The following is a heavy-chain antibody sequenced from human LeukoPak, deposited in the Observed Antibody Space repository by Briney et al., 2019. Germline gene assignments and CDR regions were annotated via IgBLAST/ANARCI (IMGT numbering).Heavy chain of an antibody. CDR1: GFTFSSYA. J-gene: IGHJ6*02. D-gene: IGHD1-1*01. CDR2: ISYDGSNK. CDR3: ARGPAWNDVFYYYGMDV. V-gene: IGHV3-30-3*01. Sequence: PGRSLRLSCAASGFTFSSYAMHWVRQAPGKGLEWVAVISYDGSNKYYADSVKGRFTISRDNSKNTLYLQVNSLRAEDTAVYYCARGPAWNDVFYYYGMDVWGQGTTVTVSS.